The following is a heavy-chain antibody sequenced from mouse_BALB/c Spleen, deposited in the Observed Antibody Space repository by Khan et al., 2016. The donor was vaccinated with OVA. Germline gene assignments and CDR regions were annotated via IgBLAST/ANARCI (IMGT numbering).Heavy chain of an antibody. V-gene: IGHV2-6-1*01. CDR2: IWSDGST. CDR3: ARQPYYHYYLLDY. Sequence: QVQLKESGPGLVAPSQSLSITCTISGFSLTNYGIHWVRQPPGKGLEWLVVIWSDGSTTYNSTLKSRLSITKDNSKSQVFLKMNSLQTDDTAIYYFARQPYYHYYLLDYWVQGTSVTVSS. J-gene: IGHJ4*01. D-gene: IGHD2-10*01. CDR1: GFSLTNYG.